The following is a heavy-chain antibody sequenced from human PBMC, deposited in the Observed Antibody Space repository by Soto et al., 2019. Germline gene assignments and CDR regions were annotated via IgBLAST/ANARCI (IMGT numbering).Heavy chain of an antibody. Sequence: PSQTLSLTCTISGFSLRTSGMYVSWIRQPPGKALEWLAFINWDDDKYYSTSLKTRLTISRDTSKNQVVLTMTNMDPVDTATYYCARRAMIVHDAFDIWGQGTMVTVSS. D-gene: IGHD3-22*01. CDR2: INWDDDK. CDR1: GFSLRTSGMY. V-gene: IGHV2-70*01. CDR3: ARRAMIVHDAFDI. J-gene: IGHJ3*02.